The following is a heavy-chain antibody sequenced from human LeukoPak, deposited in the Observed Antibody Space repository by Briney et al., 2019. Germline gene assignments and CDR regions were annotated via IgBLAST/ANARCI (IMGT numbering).Heavy chain of an antibody. D-gene: IGHD2-21*02. CDR3: VRDGSLTYCGGDCYPEFSV. V-gene: IGHV3-30*03. CDR2: ISYDGSNK. Sequence: GRSLRLSCAASGFTFSSYGMHWVRQAPGKGLEWVAVISYDGSNKYYADSVKSRFTISRDNSKNTLYLQMNSLRVEDTAGYYCVRDGSLTYCGGDCYPEFSVWGQGTLVTVSS. CDR1: GFTFSSYG. J-gene: IGHJ4*02.